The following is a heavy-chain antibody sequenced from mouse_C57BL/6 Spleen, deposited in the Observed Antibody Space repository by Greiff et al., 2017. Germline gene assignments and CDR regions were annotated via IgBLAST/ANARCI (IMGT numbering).Heavy chain of an antibody. CDR3: ERKNAGGYWSLDV. V-gene: IGHV3-6*01. J-gene: IGHJ1*01. Sequence: EVKLQESGPGLVKPSQSLSLTCSVTGYSITSGYYWNWIRQFPGNKLEWMGYISYDGSNNYNPSLKNRISITRDTSKNQFFLKLNSVTTEDTATYDCERKNAGGYWSLDVWGPGTTVTVSS. CDR1: GYSITSGYY. CDR2: ISYDGSN.